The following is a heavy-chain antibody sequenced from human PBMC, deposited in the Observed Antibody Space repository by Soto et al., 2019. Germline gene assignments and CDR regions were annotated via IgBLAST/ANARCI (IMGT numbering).Heavy chain of an antibody. J-gene: IGHJ5*02. CDR3: ARELLAPTRGWFDP. V-gene: IGHV4-31*03. CDR2: VFFSGTT. CDR1: GYSMERSGDY. Sequence: QVQLQESGPGLVKPSQTLSLACSVTGYSMERSGDYWSWIRQLQGQDLEWLGYVFFSGTTYYNPSFKGRVIMSVDTSRNQFFLNLTAVTAADTGVYYCARELLAPTRGWFDPWGQGTLVRVS. D-gene: IGHD2-21*01.